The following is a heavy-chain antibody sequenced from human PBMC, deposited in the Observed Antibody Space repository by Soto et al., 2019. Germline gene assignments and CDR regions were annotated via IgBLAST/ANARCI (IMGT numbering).Heavy chain of an antibody. V-gene: IGHV1-46*02. J-gene: IGHJ6*02. D-gene: IGHD4-17*01. Sequence: ASVKVSCKAFGYTFNAFYRHWVRQAPGQGLEWMGVINPSGDGTSYAQKFQGRVTMTRDTSTSTVYMELSSLRSEDTAVYYCARVAIGYDYADVWGQGTTVTVSS. CDR3: ARVAIGYDYADV. CDR1: GYTFNAFY. CDR2: INPSGDGT.